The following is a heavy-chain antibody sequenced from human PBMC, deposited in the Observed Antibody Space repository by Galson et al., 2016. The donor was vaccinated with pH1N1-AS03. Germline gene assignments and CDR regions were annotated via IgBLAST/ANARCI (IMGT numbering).Heavy chain of an antibody. J-gene: IGHJ2*01. D-gene: IGHD5-18*01. CDR2: ISSSGRTI. CDR1: GFTLSDYY. Sequence: SLRLSCAASGFTLSDYYINWVRQAPGKGLEWLSYISSSGRTIYYADSVKGRFTISRDNAKNSVDLQMNSLRGEDTAVYYCARVESGNTYGYVALDVWGRGTLVTVSS. V-gene: IGHV3-11*01. CDR3: ARVESGNTYGYVALDV.